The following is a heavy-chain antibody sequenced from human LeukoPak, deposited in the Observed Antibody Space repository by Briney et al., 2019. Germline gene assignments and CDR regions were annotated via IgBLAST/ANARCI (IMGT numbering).Heavy chain of an antibody. D-gene: IGHD3-16*02. CDR2: IYYSGST. Sequence: SETLSLTCTVSGGSISSGGYYWSWIRQHPGKGLEWIGYIYYSGSTYYNPSLKSRVTISVDTSKNQFSLKLSSVTAADTAVYYCASRSITWYRTANWFDPWGQGTLVTVSS. CDR3: ASRSITWYRTANWFDP. CDR1: GGSISSGGYY. V-gene: IGHV4-31*03. J-gene: IGHJ5*02.